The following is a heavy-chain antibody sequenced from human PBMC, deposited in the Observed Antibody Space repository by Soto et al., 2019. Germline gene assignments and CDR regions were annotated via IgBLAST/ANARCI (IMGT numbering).Heavy chain of an antibody. CDR1: GGSIRSAGYN. Sequence: QVQLQESGPGLVKPSQTLSLTCTVSGGSIRSAGYNWSWIRQHPGKGLEWIGYIYYSGSTYYKPSLKSRVTISVDPSKNQFSRKLSSGTAADTAVFYFAGYGTGTYHPTTVDYWGQGTLVTVSS. J-gene: IGHJ4*02. D-gene: IGHD3-10*01. CDR3: AGYGTGTYHPTTVDY. V-gene: IGHV4-31*03. CDR2: IYYSGST.